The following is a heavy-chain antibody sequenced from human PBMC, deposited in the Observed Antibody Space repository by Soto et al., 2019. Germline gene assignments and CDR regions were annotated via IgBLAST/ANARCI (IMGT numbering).Heavy chain of an antibody. CDR1: GGSFSGYY. D-gene: IGHD6-19*01. J-gene: IGHJ4*02. CDR3: ARVAGDSGPFDY. V-gene: IGHV4-34*01. CDR2: INHSGST. Sequence: QVQLQQWGAGLLKPSETLSLTCAVYGGSFSGYYWSWIRQPPGKGLEWIGEINHSGSTNYNPSLKSRVTISVDTSKNQFSLKLSSVTAADTAVYYCARVAGDSGPFDYWGQGTLVTVSS.